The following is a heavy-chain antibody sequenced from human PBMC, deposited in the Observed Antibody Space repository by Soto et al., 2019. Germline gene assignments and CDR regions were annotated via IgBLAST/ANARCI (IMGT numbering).Heavy chain of an antibody. V-gene: IGHV3-23*01. Sequence: EVQLLESGGGLVQPGGSLRLSCAASGFTFSSYAMNWVRQAPGKGLEWVSGLSGSGGSTYYADSVRGRFTISRDNSKNPLYLQMNSLRAEDTAVYYCAKDDEAEGGYFDYWGQGTLVTVSS. CDR3: AKDDEAEGGYFDY. J-gene: IGHJ4*02. CDR1: GFTFSSYA. CDR2: LSGSGGST. D-gene: IGHD5-12*01.